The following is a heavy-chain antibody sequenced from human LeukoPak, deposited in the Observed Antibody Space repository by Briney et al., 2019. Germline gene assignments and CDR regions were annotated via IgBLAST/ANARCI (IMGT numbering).Heavy chain of an antibody. Sequence: GSLRLSCAASGFTFSSYEMNWVRQAPGKGLEWVSYISSSGSTIYYADSVKGRFTISRDNAKNSLYLQMNSLRAEDTAVYYCARDGSSWYEGLYYYYMDVWGKGTTVTISS. CDR2: ISSSGSTI. J-gene: IGHJ6*03. D-gene: IGHD6-13*01. CDR1: GFTFSSYE. CDR3: ARDGSSWYEGLYYYYMDV. V-gene: IGHV3-48*03.